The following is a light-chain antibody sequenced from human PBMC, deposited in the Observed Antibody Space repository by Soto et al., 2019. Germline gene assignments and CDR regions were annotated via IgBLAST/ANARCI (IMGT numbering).Light chain of an antibody. CDR3: QQYNKWPRT. CDR1: ESVSSN. Sequence: EIVMTQSPATLSVSPGERATLSCRASESVSSNLAWYQQKPGQAPRLLIYGASTRATGIPARFSGSGSGTEFTLTISSLQSEDLAVYYCQQYNKWPRTFGQGTRLEIK. J-gene: IGKJ2*01. V-gene: IGKV3-15*01. CDR2: GAS.